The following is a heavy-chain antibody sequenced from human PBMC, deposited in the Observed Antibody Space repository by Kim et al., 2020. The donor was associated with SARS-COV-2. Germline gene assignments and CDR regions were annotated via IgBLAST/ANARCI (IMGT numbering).Heavy chain of an antibody. CDR2: ISTKSDFT. CDR1: GFTFKTYS. Sequence: GGSLRLSCVGSGFTFKTYSMNWVRQAPGRGLEWVASISTKSDFTYFSDKTKGRFTISRDNANNSLYLQMNSLRAEDTAVYYCVTVLCLLSGVHYYLDVW. D-gene: IGHD3-3*01. V-gene: IGHV3-21*01. CDR3: VTVLCLLSGVHYYLDV. J-gene: IGHJ6*03.